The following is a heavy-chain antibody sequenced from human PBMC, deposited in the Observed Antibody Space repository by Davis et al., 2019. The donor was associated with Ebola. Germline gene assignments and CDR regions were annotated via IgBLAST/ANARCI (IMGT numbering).Heavy chain of an antibody. CDR1: GFTFSSYA. Sequence: GGSLRLSCAASGFTFSSYAMHWVRQAPGKGLEWVAVISYDGSNKYYADSVKGRFTISRDNSKNTLYLQMNSLRAEDTAVYYCARGLGLYYHYGMDVWGQGTTVTVSS. CDR2: ISYDGSNK. V-gene: IGHV3-30-3*01. D-gene: IGHD6-19*01. J-gene: IGHJ6*02. CDR3: ARGLGLYYHYGMDV.